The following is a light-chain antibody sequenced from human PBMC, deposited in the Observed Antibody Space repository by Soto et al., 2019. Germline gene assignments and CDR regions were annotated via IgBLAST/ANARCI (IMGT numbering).Light chain of an antibody. J-gene: IGKJ1*01. V-gene: IGKV1-5*03. CDR1: QSISSW. Sequence: DIQMTQSPSTLSASVGDRVTITCRASQSISSWLAWYQQKPGKAPKLLICKASSLESGVPSRFSGSGSGTEFTLTISSLQPDDFATYYCQQYNSYSRTVGQGTKVDSK. CDR3: QQYNSYSRT. CDR2: KAS.